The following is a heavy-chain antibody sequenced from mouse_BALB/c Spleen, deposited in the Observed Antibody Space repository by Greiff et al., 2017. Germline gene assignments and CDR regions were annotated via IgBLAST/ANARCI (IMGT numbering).Heavy chain of an antibody. CDR1: GFPFSSYA. CDR2: ISSGGSYT. Sequence: EVHLVESGGGLVKPGGSLKLSCAASGFPFSSYAMSWVRQSPEKRLEWVAEISSGGSYTYYPDTVTGRFTISRDNAKNTLYLEMSSLRSEDTAMYYCAREETYAMDYWGQGTSVTVSS. CDR3: AREETYAMDY. J-gene: IGHJ4*01. V-gene: IGHV5-9-4*01.